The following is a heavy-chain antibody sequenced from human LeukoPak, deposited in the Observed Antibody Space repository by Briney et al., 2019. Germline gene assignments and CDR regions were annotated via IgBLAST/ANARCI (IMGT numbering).Heavy chain of an antibody. Sequence: GRSLRLSCAASGFTFSSYAMHWVRQAPGKGLEWVAGISYDGRDKYYADSVKGRFTISRDNSKNTLYLQMNSLRAEDTAVYYCARWNYACDYWGQGTLVTVSS. CDR3: ARWNYACDY. CDR2: ISYDGRDK. D-gene: IGHD3-16*01. V-gene: IGHV3-30*04. CDR1: GFTFSSYA. J-gene: IGHJ4*02.